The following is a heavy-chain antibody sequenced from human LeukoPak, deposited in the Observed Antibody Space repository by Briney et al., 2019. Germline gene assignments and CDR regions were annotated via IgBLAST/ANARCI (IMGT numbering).Heavy chain of an antibody. CDR3: ARVSGQLVRNYYYYYYMDV. CDR1: GGSISSYY. V-gene: IGHV4-59*01. Sequence: PSETLSLTCTVSGGSISSYYWSWIRQPPGQGLEWIGYIYYSGSTNYNPSLKSRVTISVDTSKNQFSLKLSSVTAADTAVYYCARVSGQLVRNYYYYYYMDVWGKGTTVTVSS. CDR2: IYYSGST. J-gene: IGHJ6*03. D-gene: IGHD6-13*01.